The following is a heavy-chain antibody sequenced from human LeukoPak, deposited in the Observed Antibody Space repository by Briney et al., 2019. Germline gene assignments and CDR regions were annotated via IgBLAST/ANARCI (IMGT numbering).Heavy chain of an antibody. CDR3: ARGNFWSGYCNYYYGMDV. CDR2: IYYSGST. Sequence: PSETLSLTCTVSGGSISSYYWSWIRQPPGKGLEWIGYIYYSGSTNYNPSLKSRVTISVDTSKNQFSLKLSSVTAADTAVYYCARGNFWSGYCNYYYGMDVWGQGTTVTVSS. J-gene: IGHJ6*02. D-gene: IGHD3-3*01. CDR1: GGSISSYY. V-gene: IGHV4-59*01.